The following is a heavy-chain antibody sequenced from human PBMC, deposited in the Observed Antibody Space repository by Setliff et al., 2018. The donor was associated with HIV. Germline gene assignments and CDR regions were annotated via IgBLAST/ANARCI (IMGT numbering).Heavy chain of an antibody. CDR3: ARLGSGWSDSYYYAMDI. CDR2: INAGNGNT. D-gene: IGHD6-19*01. Sequence: GASVKVSCKASGYTFTSYAMHWVRQAPGQRLEWMGWINAGNGNTKYSQKFQGRVTITRDTSASTAYMELSSLRSDDTAMYFCARLGSGWSDSYYYAMDIWGQGTTVTVSS. V-gene: IGHV1-3*01. CDR1: GYTFTSYA. J-gene: IGHJ6*02.